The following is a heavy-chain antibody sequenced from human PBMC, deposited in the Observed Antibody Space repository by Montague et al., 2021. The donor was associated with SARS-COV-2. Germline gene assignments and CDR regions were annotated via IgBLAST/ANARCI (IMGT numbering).Heavy chain of an antibody. CDR3: ASGIYPSGSYYNRYYYGLNI. CDR2: VNHSANT. Sequence: SETLSLTCAVYSGSLSGYYWSWIRQPPEKGLEWIGEVNHSANTKYNPSLKSPVTISIDTSKNQFSLKMTSVTAADTATYYCASGIYPSGSYYNRYYYGLNIWGPGTTVIVSS. CDR1: SGSLSGYY. D-gene: IGHD3-10*01. V-gene: IGHV4-34*01. J-gene: IGHJ6*02.